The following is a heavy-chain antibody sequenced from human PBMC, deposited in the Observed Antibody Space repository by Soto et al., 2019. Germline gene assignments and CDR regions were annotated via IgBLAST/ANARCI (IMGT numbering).Heavy chain of an antibody. D-gene: IGHD6-19*01. J-gene: IGHJ4*02. CDR3: AREGVVAGLQDL. Sequence: PGGSLRLSCAASGFIFSNYGIHWVRQAPGKGLEWVALIWYDGSNKYYADSVKGRFIVSRDNTNNTVYLQLNRLTADDTAMYYCAREGVVAGLQDLWGPGYLVTVS. V-gene: IGHV3-33*01. CDR1: GFIFSNYG. CDR2: IWYDGSNK.